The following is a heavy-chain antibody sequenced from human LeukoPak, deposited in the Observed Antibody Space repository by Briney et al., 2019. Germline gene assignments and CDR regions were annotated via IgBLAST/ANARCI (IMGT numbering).Heavy chain of an antibody. V-gene: IGHV3-48*02. Sequence: GGSLRLSCAASGFTFSSYSMNWVRQAPGKGLEWVSYISSSSTIYYADSVKGRFTISRDNAKNSLYLQMNSLRDEDTAVYYCARGPGSFSAAIQLWPSPFDYWGQGTLVTVSS. D-gene: IGHD5-18*01. J-gene: IGHJ4*02. CDR2: ISSSSTI. CDR1: GFTFSSYS. CDR3: ARGPGSFSAAIQLWPSPFDY.